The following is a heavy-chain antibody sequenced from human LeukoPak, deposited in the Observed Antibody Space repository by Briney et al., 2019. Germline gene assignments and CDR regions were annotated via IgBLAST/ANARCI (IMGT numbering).Heavy chain of an antibody. J-gene: IGHJ4*02. CDR3: ARDDYYDSSGYYLPLDY. CDR1: GFSFRYYA. D-gene: IGHD3-22*01. Sequence: PGRSLRLSCAAYGFSFRYYAMHWVRQAPGKGLEWMAVISFNGGDEYYADSVKGRFTISRDNSKNTLYLHMNSLRAEDTALYYCARDDYYDSSGYYLPLDYWGQGTLVTVSS. V-gene: IGHV3-30*04. CDR2: ISFNGGDE.